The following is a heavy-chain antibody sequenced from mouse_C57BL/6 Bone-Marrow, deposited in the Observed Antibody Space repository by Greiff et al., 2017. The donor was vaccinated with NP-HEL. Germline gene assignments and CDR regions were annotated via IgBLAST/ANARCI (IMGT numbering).Heavy chain of an antibody. CDR1: GYTFTSYW. CDR2: IDPSDSYT. Sequence: VQLQQPGAELVKPGASVKLSCKASGYTFTSYWMQWVKQRPGQGLEWIGEIDPSDSYTNYNQKFKGKATLTVDTSSSTAYMQLSSLTSEDSAVYYCARRGYDYDAMDYWGQGTSVTVSS. D-gene: IGHD2-10*02. CDR3: ARRGYDYDAMDY. J-gene: IGHJ4*01. V-gene: IGHV1-50*01.